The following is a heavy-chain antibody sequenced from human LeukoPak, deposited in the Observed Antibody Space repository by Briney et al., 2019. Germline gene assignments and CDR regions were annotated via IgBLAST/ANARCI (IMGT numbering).Heavy chain of an antibody. CDR2: IRYDGSNK. D-gene: IGHD5-18*01. Sequence: PGGSLRLSCAASGFTFSSYGMHWVRQAPGKGLEWVAFIRYDGSNKYYADSVKGRFTISRDNSKNTLYLQMNSLRAEDTAVYYCAKDYLGYSYPTGYMDVWGKGTTVTISS. V-gene: IGHV3-30*02. J-gene: IGHJ6*03. CDR3: AKDYLGYSYPTGYMDV. CDR1: GFTFSSYG.